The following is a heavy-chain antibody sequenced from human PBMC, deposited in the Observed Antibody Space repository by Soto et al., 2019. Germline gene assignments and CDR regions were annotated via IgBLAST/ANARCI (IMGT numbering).Heavy chain of an antibody. CDR1: GFTFSSYA. Sequence: GGSLRLSCAASGFTFSSYAMSWVRQAPGKGLEWVSAISGSGGSTYYADSVKGRFTISRDNSKNTLYLQMNSLRAEDTAVYYCEEGKWLSGYGPWGQGTLVTVSS. CDR2: ISGSGGST. CDR3: EEGKWLSGYGP. J-gene: IGHJ5*02. V-gene: IGHV3-23*01. D-gene: IGHD5-12*01.